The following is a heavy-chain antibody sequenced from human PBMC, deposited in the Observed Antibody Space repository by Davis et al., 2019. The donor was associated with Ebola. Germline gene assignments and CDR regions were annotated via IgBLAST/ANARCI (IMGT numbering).Heavy chain of an antibody. D-gene: IGHD6-13*01. Sequence: SETLSLTCNVSGDSINSYYWAWIRQPPGKGLEWVGHIFYAGNTYYNPSLKSRVTISVDTSKNQFSLKLSSVTAADTAVYYCAREGAAAGTGDLYYYYGMDVWGQGTTVTVSS. CDR1: GDSINSYY. J-gene: IGHJ6*02. V-gene: IGHV4-59*01. CDR2: IFYAGNT. CDR3: AREGAAAGTGDLYYYYGMDV.